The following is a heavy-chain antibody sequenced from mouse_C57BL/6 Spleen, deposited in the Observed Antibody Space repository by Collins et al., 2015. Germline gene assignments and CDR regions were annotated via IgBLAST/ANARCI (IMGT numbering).Heavy chain of an antibody. Sequence: ASGFDFSGYWMSWVRQAPGKGLEWIGEINPDSNTINYTPSLKDKFIISRDNADNTLYLQMSKVRSEDTALYYCARLYYYGHFDYWGQGTTLTVSS. J-gene: IGHJ2*01. D-gene: IGHD1-1*01. CDR2: INPDSNTI. CDR1: GFDFSGYW. V-gene: IGHV4-1*02. CDR3: ARLYYYGHFDY.